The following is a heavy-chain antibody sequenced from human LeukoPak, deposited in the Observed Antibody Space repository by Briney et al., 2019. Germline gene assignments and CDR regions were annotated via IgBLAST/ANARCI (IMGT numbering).Heavy chain of an antibody. CDR2: ISYDGSNK. CDR1: GFTFSSYG. J-gene: IGHJ4*02. D-gene: IGHD2-15*01. V-gene: IGHV3-30*18. Sequence: GGSLRLSWAASGFTFSSYGMHWVRQAPGKGLEWVAVISYDGSNKYYADSVKGRFTISRDNSKNTLYLQMNSLRAEDTAVYYCAKQDIVVVDQWYYFDYWGQGTLVTVSS. CDR3: AKQDIVVVDQWYYFDY.